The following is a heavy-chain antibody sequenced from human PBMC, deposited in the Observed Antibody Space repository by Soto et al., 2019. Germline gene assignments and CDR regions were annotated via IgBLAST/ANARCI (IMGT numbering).Heavy chain of an antibody. CDR3: ARESRDSGDGLDV. V-gene: IGHV4-4*07. Sequence: QVQLQESGPGLVKPSETLSLRCSVSGGSIRTIYWTWVRQPAGKGLEWIGRIHTSGSTNYNPSLARRVSMSIDTPTNKFSLKLKSVTVADTAVYFCARESRDSGDGLDVWGQGTAVTV. J-gene: IGHJ6*02. CDR2: IHTSGST. CDR1: GGSIRTIY. D-gene: IGHD2-15*01.